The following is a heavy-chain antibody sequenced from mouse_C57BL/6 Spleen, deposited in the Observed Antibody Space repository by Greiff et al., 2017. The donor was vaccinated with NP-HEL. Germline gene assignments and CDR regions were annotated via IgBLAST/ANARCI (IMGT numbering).Heavy chain of an antibody. V-gene: IGHV5-4*01. J-gene: IGHJ4*01. Sequence: VQLKESGGGLVKPGGSLKLSCAASGFTFSSYAMSWVRQTPEKRLEWVATISDGGSYTYYPDNVKGRFTISRDNAKNNLYLQMSHLKSEDTAMYYCARSYYYGRTIYYARDYWGQGTSVTVSS. CDR1: GFTFSSYA. CDR2: ISDGGSYT. CDR3: ARSYYYGRTIYYARDY. D-gene: IGHD1-1*01.